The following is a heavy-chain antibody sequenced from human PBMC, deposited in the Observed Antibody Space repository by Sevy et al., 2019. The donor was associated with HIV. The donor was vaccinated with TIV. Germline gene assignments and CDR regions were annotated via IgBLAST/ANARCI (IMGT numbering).Heavy chain of an antibody. D-gene: IGHD2-15*01. CDR1: GYTFTGHY. J-gene: IGHJ3*02. CDR3: ARVFPYCSGGSCYSPYDAFDI. Sequence: ASVKVSCKASGYTFTGHYMHWVRQAPGQGLEWMGWINPNSGSTDYAQKFQGRVTLTRDTSISTAYLELSRLASDDTAVHYCARVFPYCSGGSCYSPYDAFDIWGQGTMVTVSS. CDR2: INPNSGST. V-gene: IGHV1-2*02.